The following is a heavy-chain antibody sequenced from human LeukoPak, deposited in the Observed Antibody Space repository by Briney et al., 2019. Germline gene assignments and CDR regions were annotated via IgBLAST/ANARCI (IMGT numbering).Heavy chain of an antibody. Sequence: AASVTVSCKASGGTFSSYAISWVRQAPGQGLEWMGRIIPILGIANYAQKFQGRVTITADKSTSTAYMELSSLRSEDTAVYYCARGSHYYDSSGYYYGLDYWGQGTLVTVSS. V-gene: IGHV1-69*04. D-gene: IGHD3-22*01. J-gene: IGHJ4*02. CDR2: IIPILGIA. CDR1: GGTFSSYA. CDR3: ARGSHYYDSSGYYYGLDY.